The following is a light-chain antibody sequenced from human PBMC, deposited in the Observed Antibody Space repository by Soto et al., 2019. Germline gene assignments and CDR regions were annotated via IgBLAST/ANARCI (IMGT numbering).Light chain of an antibody. CDR1: QNVGSD. V-gene: IGKV3D-15*03. CDR3: QQNNSWPLT. J-gene: IGKJ4*02. CDR2: DIF. Sequence: DIVMTQSPATLSVSPGERATLSCRASQNVGSDLDWYQQKPDQAPRLVIYDIFNIDTGVPTRISGSGSGTDFTLTSSILQSEDFAAYYCQQNNSWPLTFGGGTKVEIK.